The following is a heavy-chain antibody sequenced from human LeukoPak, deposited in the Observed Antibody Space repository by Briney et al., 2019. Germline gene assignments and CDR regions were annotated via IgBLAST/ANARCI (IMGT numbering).Heavy chain of an antibody. CDR3: ARDRGWFGELLLTAFDY. CDR2: ISYDGSNK. Sequence: GGSLRLSCAASGFTFSSYAMHWVRQAPGKGLEWVAVISYDGSNKYYADFVKGRFTISRDNSKNTLYLQMNSLRAEDTAVYYCARDRGWFGELLLTAFDYWGQGTLVTVSS. V-gene: IGHV3-30-3*01. CDR1: GFTFSSYA. J-gene: IGHJ4*02. D-gene: IGHD3-10*01.